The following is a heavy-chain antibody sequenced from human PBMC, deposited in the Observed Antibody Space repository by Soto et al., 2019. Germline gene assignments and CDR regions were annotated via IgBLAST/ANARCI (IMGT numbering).Heavy chain of an antibody. CDR2: LHSGGDT. CDR3: ARDGPYYYASRMDV. D-gene: IGHD3-10*01. Sequence: GGSLRLSCAASGVPVSSNYMTWVRQAPGKGLEWVSVLHSGGDTYYANSVKGRFTISRHDSTNTLFLQMNSLTPEDTAVYYCARDGPYYYASRMDVWGQGTTVTVSS. V-gene: IGHV3-53*04. CDR1: GVPVSSNY. J-gene: IGHJ6*02.